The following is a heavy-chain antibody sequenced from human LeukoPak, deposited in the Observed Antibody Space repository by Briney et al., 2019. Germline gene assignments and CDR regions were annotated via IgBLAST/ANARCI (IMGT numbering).Heavy chain of an antibody. D-gene: IGHD5-18*01. CDR1: GFTFSSYA. CDR3: ARDFYTYGSSWFDR. V-gene: IGHV3-23*01. CDR2: ISGSGEST. Sequence: GGSLRLSCAASGFTFSSYAMSWVRQAPGKGLEGVSAISGSGESTYYADSVKGRFTISRDNAKNTLYLQMNSLRAEDTAVYYCARDFYTYGSSWFDRWGQGTLVTVSS. J-gene: IGHJ5*02.